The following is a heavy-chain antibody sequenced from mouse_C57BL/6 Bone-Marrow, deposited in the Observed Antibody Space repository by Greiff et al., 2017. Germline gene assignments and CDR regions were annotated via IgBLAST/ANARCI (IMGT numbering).Heavy chain of an antibody. CDR3: ARRGWDVPYFDY. CDR1: GYTFTSYW. CDR2: IYPSDSET. V-gene: IGHV1-61*01. D-gene: IGHD4-1*01. Sequence: QVQLQQPGAELVRPGSSVKLSCKASGYTFTSYWMDWVKQRPGQGLEWIGNIYPSDSETHYNQKFKDKATLTVDKSSSTAYMQLSSLTSEDSAVYYCARRGWDVPYFDYWGQGTTLTVSS. J-gene: IGHJ2*01.